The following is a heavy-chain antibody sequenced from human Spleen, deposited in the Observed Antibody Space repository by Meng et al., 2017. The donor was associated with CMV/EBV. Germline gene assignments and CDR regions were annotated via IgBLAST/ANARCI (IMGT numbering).Heavy chain of an antibody. CDR1: GYSFIGYY. D-gene: IGHD3/OR15-3a*01. Sequence: ASVKVSCKTSGYSFIGYYMHWVRQAPGQGLEWMGWINPNSGGTNYAQKFQGRVTMTRDISINTAYMELSGLRSDDTAVYFCARVLWFSFDIWGQGTVVTVSS. V-gene: IGHV1-2*02. CDR3: ARVLWFSFDI. J-gene: IGHJ3*02. CDR2: INPNSGGT.